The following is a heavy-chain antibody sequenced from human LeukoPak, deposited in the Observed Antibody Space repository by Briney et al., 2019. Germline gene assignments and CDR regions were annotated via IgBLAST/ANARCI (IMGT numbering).Heavy chain of an antibody. CDR3: AGGSAGVGSINY. V-gene: IGHV4-59*01. CDR2: VYYSGST. J-gene: IGHJ4*02. D-gene: IGHD1-26*01. Sequence: PSETLSLTCSVSGGSISSYYWSWSRQLPGKGLEWIGYVYYSGSTSYNPSLRGRVTISIDTSKNQFSLRLNSVTAADTAVYYCAGGSAGVGSINYWGQGSLVTVSS. CDR1: GGSISSYY.